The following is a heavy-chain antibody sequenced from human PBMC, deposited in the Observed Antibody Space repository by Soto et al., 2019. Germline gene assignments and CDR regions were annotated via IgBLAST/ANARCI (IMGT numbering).Heavy chain of an antibody. CDR2: ISGSGGST. CDR1: GFTFHNAW. Sequence: HPGGSLRLSCAASGFTFHNAWMSWVRQAPGKGLEWVSAISGSGGSTYYADSVKGRFTISRDNSKNTLYLQMNSLRAEDTAVYYCAKDLMRMIVVVITGPFDYWGQGTLVTVSS. D-gene: IGHD3-22*01. CDR3: AKDLMRMIVVVITGPFDY. V-gene: IGHV3-23*01. J-gene: IGHJ4*02.